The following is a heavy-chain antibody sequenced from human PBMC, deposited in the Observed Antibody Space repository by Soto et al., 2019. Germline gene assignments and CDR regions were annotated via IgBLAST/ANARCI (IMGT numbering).Heavy chain of an antibody. CDR2: IYYSGST. CDR3: ARRWGYRDSSGYYQTWFDP. D-gene: IGHD3-22*01. J-gene: IGHJ5*02. V-gene: IGHV4-59*08. CDR1: GGSISSYY. Sequence: QVQLQESGPGLVKPSETLSLTCTVSGGSISSYYWSWIRQPPGKGLEWIGYIYYSGSTNYNPSLKSRVTISVDTSKNPFSLTLSSVTAADTAVYYCARRWGYRDSSGYYQTWFDPWGQGTLVTVSS.